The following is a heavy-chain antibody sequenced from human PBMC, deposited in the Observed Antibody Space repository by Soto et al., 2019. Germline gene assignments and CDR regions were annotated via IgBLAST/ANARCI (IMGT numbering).Heavy chain of an antibody. D-gene: IGHD2-21*02. Sequence: QVQLVQSGAEVKKPGSSVKVSCKASGGTFSSYAISWVRQAPGQGLEWMGGVIPIFGTANYAQKFQGRVPLTADESTSTAHMELSSLRSEDTAVYYCARSTIVVVTAIPRAGGMDVWGQGTTVTVSS. CDR3: ARSTIVVVTAIPRAGGMDV. CDR2: VIPIFGTA. V-gene: IGHV1-69*12. J-gene: IGHJ6*02. CDR1: GGTFSSYA.